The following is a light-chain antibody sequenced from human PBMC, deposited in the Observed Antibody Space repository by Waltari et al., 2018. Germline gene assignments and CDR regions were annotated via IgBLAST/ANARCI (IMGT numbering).Light chain of an antibody. CDR1: QSVGRT. CDR2: GAS. J-gene: IGKJ1*01. Sequence: EIVLTQSPGTLSLSPGERATLSCRASQSVGRTLTCYQQKPGQAPRLLIYGASSRATDIPDRFSGSGSGTDFSLTISRLEPEEFAVYYCQHYVRLPVTFGQGTKVEIK. V-gene: IGKV3-20*01. CDR3: QHYVRLPVT.